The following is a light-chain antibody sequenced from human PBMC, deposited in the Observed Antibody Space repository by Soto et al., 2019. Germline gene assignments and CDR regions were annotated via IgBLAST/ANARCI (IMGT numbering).Light chain of an antibody. CDR2: TAS. J-gene: IGKJ4*01. V-gene: IGKV1-9*01. CDR3: QQLYSYPVT. CDR1: QGMGTT. Sequence: DIQLTQSPSFLSASVGDRVTITCRASQGMGTTLAWYQQKPGKAPKLLIYTASTLQSGVPSRFSGSGSGTEFTLTIGSLQPEDFATYYCQQLYSYPVTFSGGTKVEIK.